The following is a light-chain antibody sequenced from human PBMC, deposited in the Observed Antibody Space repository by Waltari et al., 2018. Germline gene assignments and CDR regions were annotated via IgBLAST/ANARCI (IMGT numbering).Light chain of an antibody. CDR3: QTGGHGTWV. CDR1: SGHSSNV. Sequence: QLVLTQSPSASASLGASVKLTCTLSSGHSSNVIAWLHQQPEKVPRYLMKVNSDGSHNKGDEIPDRFSGSSSGAGRYLTISSLQSEDEADYYCQTGGHGTWVFGGGTKLTVL. CDR2: VNSDGSH. J-gene: IGLJ3*02. V-gene: IGLV4-69*01.